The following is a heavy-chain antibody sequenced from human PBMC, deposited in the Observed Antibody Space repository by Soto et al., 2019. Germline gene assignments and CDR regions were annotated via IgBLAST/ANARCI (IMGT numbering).Heavy chain of an antibody. Sequence: PSETLSLTCTVSGGSFSSARFYWSWLRQPPGKGLEWLVCIYYSGSTKYNPSLKTRDNITVNTYQRQFSLKLSSVAASDSAGYYCASSGSGSSYFWGQGTPVTVSS. CDR2: IYYSGST. V-gene: IGHV4-61*01. CDR3: ASSGSGSSYF. D-gene: IGHD6-25*01. CDR1: GGSFSSARFY. J-gene: IGHJ4*02.